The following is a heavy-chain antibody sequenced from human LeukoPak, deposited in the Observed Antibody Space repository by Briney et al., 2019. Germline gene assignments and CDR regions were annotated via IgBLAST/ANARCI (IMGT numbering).Heavy chain of an antibody. CDR1: GFTFDDYV. V-gene: IGHV3-9*01. CDR3: AVLHYYAMDV. Sequence: PGGSLRLSCAASGFTFDDYVMHWVRQAPGKGLEWVSGISWNSGTKGYADSVKGRFTISGDNAKNSLYLQMNSLRGEDAALYYCAVLHYYAMDVWGQGTTVTVSS. J-gene: IGHJ6*02. D-gene: IGHD2-8*01. CDR2: ISWNSGTK.